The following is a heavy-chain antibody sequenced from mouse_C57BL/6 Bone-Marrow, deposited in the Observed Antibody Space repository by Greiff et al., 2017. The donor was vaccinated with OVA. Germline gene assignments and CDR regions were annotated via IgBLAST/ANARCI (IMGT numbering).Heavy chain of an antibody. Sequence: QVQLQQSGAELVKPGASVKLSCKASGYTFTEYTIHWVKQRSGQGLEWIGWIYPGSGSIKYNEKFKDKATLTADKSSSTVYMELSSLTSEDSAVXFGARSERYNGSSHYLDYWGQGTTLTVSS. CDR3: ARSERYNGSSHYLDY. J-gene: IGHJ2*01. CDR1: GYTFTEYT. CDR2: IYPGSGSI. D-gene: IGHD1-1*01. V-gene: IGHV1-62-2*01.